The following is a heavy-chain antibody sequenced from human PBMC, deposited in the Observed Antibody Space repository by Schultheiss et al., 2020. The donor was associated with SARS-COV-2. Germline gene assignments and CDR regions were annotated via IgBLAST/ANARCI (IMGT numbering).Heavy chain of an antibody. D-gene: IGHD3-10*01. CDR2: ISAYNGNT. V-gene: IGHV1-18*01. CDR1: GYTFTSYG. CDR3: ARVPRITMVQGNWFDP. Sequence: GESLKISCKASGYTFTSYGISWVRQAPGQGLEWMGWISAYNGNTNYAQKLQGRVTMTTDTSTSTAYMELRSLRSDDTAVYYCARVPRITMVQGNWFDPWGQGTLVTVSS. J-gene: IGHJ5*02.